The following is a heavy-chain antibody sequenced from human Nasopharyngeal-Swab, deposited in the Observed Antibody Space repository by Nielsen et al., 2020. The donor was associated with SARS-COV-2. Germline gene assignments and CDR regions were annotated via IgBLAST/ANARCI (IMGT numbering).Heavy chain of an antibody. J-gene: IGHJ4*02. CDR1: GYSFRRYG. D-gene: IGHD3-3*01. V-gene: IGHV1-18*01. CDR2: ISVYNSNT. Sequence: ASVKVSCKASGYSFRRYGINWVRQAPGQGFEWMVLISVYNSNTDYAQKFQGRVSMTTDTSTSTAYMEMRSLRSDDTAVYYCARDVEEWLVVPSLSFDYWGQGTLVTVSS. CDR3: ARDVEEWLVVPSLSFDY.